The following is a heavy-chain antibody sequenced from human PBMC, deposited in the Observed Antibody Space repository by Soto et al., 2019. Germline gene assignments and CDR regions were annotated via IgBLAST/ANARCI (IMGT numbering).Heavy chain of an antibody. D-gene: IGHD2-15*01. CDR2: IIPILGIA. CDR3: ARDHTEAVVVVAATLMGDYYYGMDV. J-gene: IGHJ6*02. V-gene: IGHV1-69*08. CDR1: GGTFSSYT. Sequence: QVQLVQSGAEVKKPGSSVKVSCTASGGTFSSYTISWVRQAPGQGLEWMGRIIPILGIANYAQKFQGRVTITADKSTSTAYMELSSLRSEDTAVYYCARDHTEAVVVVAATLMGDYYYGMDVWGQGTTVTVSS.